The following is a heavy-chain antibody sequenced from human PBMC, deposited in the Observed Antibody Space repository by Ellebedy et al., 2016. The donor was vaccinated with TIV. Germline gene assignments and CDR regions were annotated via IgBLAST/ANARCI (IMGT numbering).Heavy chain of an antibody. CDR2: IYYSGST. J-gene: IGHJ5*02. CDR3: ARGRSELGYCSDGSCHTSRGWFDP. V-gene: IGHV4-39*07. D-gene: IGHD2-15*01. CDR1: GGSISSSSYY. Sequence: SETLSLTCTVSGGSISSSSYYWGWIRQPPGKGLEWIGSIYYSGSTYYNPSLKSRVTISVDTSKNQFSLKLSSVTAADTAVYYCARGRSELGYCSDGSCHTSRGWFDPWGQGTLVTVSS.